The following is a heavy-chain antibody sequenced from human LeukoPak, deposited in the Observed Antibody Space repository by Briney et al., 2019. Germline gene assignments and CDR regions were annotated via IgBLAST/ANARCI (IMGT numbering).Heavy chain of an antibody. Sequence: GGSLRLSCAASGFTFNSYWMIWVRQAPGKGLEWVANINPDGSGKYYVDSVKGRFTISRDNAKKSLYLQMNSLRAEDTAVYYCASKQGDYWGQGTLVTVSS. CDR2: INPDGSGK. V-gene: IGHV3-7*01. CDR3: ASKQGDY. CDR1: GFTFNSYW. J-gene: IGHJ4*02.